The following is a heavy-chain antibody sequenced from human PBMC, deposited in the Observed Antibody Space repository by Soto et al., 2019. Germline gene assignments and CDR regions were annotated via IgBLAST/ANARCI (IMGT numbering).Heavy chain of an antibody. CDR1: GFIFSNYE. J-gene: IGHJ4*02. D-gene: IGHD5-12*01. Sequence: VGSLRLSCAASGFIFSNYEMSWVRQAPGKGLEWVSYIDHSGTTIYYADSVKGRFTISRDNAKNSLYLQMSSLRVEDTAVYYCARGHIVATILDYWGQGTLVTVSS. CDR3: ARGHIVATILDY. CDR2: IDHSGTTI. V-gene: IGHV3-48*03.